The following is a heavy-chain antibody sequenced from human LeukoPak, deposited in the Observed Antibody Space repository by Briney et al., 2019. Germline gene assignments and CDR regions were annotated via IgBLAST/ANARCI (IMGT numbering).Heavy chain of an antibody. D-gene: IGHD1-26*01. CDR2: FDPEDGET. CDR1: GYTLTELS. J-gene: IGHJ4*02. CDR3: AIRLLSGSFDY. Sequence: ASEKVSCKVSGYTLTELSMHWVRQAPGKGPEWMGGFDPEDGETIYAQKFQGRVTMTEDASTDTAYMELSSLRSEDTAVYYCAIRLLSGSFDYWGQGTLVTVSS. V-gene: IGHV1-24*01.